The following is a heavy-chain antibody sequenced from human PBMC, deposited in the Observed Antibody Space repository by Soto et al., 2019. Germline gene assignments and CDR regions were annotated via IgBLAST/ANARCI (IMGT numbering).Heavy chain of an antibody. J-gene: IGHJ4*02. CDR2: INHSGST. CDR3: ARGPRQDGSGSYRVDY. V-gene: IGHV4-34*01. D-gene: IGHD3-10*01. Sequence: ETLSLTCAVYGGSFSGYYWSWIRQPPGKGLEWIGEINHSGSTNYNPSLKSRVTISVDTSKNRFSLKLSSVTAADTAVYYCARGPRQDGSGSYRVDYWGQGTLVTVSS. CDR1: GGSFSGYY.